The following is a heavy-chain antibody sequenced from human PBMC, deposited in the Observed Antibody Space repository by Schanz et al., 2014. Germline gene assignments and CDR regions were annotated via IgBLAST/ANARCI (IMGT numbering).Heavy chain of an antibody. D-gene: IGHD2-2*01. Sequence: QVQLVQSGAEVQKPGASVMLSCKTSGYSFNLFGVSWVRQAPGQGLEWMVWISAYTNNTNYAQKVQGRVTMTTDTSTGTAYMELRSLRSDDTAVYYCARDRRRYCSTASCLHDNWFDPWGQGTLVIVSS. V-gene: IGHV1-18*04. CDR2: ISAYTNNT. CDR3: ARDRRRYCSTASCLHDNWFDP. J-gene: IGHJ5*02. CDR1: GYSFNLFG.